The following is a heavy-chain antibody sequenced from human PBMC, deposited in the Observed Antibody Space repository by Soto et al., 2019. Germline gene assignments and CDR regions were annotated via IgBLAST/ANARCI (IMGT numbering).Heavy chain of an antibody. CDR3: ARAGRSSSKAVFDY. CDR2: ISYSGSP. D-gene: IGHD6-6*01. V-gene: IGHV4-59*01. Sequence: SETLSLTCTVSGGSISGYYWSWIRLPPGKGLEWIGYISYSGSPNYNPSLKSRVAISIDTSQNQFSLTMTSVTAADTALYYCARAGRSSSKAVFDYWGLGTLVTVSS. J-gene: IGHJ4*02. CDR1: GGSISGYY.